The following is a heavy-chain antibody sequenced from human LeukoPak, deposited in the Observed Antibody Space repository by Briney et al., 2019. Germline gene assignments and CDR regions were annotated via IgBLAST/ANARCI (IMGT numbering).Heavy chain of an antibody. J-gene: IGHJ5*02. V-gene: IGHV3-30-3*01. D-gene: IGHD6-13*01. CDR1: GFTFSSYA. CDR2: ISYDGSNK. Sequence: GGSLRLSCAASGFTFSSYAMHWVRQAPGKGLEWVAVISYDGSNKYYADSVKGRLTISRDNSKNTLYLQMNSLRAEDTAVYYCARAIRYSSSWPWFDPWGQGTLVTVSS. CDR3: ARAIRYSSSWPWFDP.